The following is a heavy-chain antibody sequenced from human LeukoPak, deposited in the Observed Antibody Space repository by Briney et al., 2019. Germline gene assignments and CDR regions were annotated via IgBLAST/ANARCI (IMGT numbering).Heavy chain of an antibody. Sequence: GGSLRLSCAASGFTVSSNYMSWVRQAPGKGLEWVSVICSGGSTYYADSVKGRFTISRDNSKNTLYLQMNSLRAEDTAVYYCARDAPQYDILTGYYLSYGMDVWGQGTTVTVSS. CDR2: ICSGGST. J-gene: IGHJ6*02. CDR3: ARDAPQYDILTGYYLSYGMDV. CDR1: GFTVSSNY. V-gene: IGHV3-66*01. D-gene: IGHD3-9*01.